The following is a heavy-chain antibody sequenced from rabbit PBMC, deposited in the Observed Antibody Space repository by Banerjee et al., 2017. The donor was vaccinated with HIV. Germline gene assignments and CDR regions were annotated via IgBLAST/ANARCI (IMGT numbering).Heavy chain of an antibody. D-gene: IGHD4-1*01. Sequence: QEQLEESGGDLVKPEGSLTLTCTASGFSFSSSYWICWVRQAPGKGLEWIACIYAGSSGSTHYASWAKGRFTISKTSSTTVTLQMTSLPAADTATYFCARGGGSVWGVWGPGTLVTVS. J-gene: IGHJ4*01. CDR3: ARGGGSVWGV. V-gene: IGHV1S45*01. CDR1: GFSFSSSYW. CDR2: IYAGSSGST.